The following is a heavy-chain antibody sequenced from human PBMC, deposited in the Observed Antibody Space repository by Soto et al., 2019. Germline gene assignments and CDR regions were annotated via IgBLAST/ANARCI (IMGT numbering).Heavy chain of an antibody. D-gene: IGHD4-17*01. CDR1: GFTLSNSG. CDR3: AKSTSGYGGASDF. Sequence: QVQLVESGGGVVQPGRSLTLSCEVSGFTLSNSGIHWVRQAPDKGLEWVATIAYEGKTKSYADSAKGRFTISRDISKSTVYLQMNSLRREDTATYYCAKSTSGYGGASDFWGQGTVVTVSS. CDR2: IAYEGKTK. V-gene: IGHV3-30*18. J-gene: IGHJ4*02.